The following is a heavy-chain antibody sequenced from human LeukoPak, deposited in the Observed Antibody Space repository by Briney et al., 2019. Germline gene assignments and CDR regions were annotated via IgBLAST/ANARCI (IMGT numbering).Heavy chain of an antibody. D-gene: IGHD4-17*01. CDR3: ARATSSYGDGGIFDY. J-gene: IGHJ4*02. CDR1: GGSISSYY. Sequence: ETLSLTCTVSGGSISSYYWSWVRQAPGKGLEWVSLIYSGDRTYYADSVKGRFTISRDNSKNTLYLQMNSLRADDTAVYYCARATSSYGDGGIFDYWGQGTLVTVSS. CDR2: IYSGDRT. V-gene: IGHV3-66*01.